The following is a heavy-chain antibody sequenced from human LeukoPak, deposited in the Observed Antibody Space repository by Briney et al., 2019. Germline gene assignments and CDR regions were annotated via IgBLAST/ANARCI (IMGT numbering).Heavy chain of an antibody. D-gene: IGHD6-13*01. CDR2: ISYDGSNK. CDR1: GSTFSSYG. CDR3: ARDPFPYSSSWYWFDP. V-gene: IGHV3-30*03. J-gene: IGHJ5*02. Sequence: GGSLRLSCAASGSTFSSYGMHWVRQAPGKGLEWVAVISYDGSNKYYADSVKGRFTISRDNAKNSLYLQMNSLRAEDTAVYYCARDPFPYSSSWYWFDPWGQGTLVTVSS.